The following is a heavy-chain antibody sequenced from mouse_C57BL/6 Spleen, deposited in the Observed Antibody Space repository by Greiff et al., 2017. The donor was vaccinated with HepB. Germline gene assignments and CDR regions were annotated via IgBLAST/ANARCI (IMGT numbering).Heavy chain of an antibody. J-gene: IGHJ4*01. CDR3: ARARQYYYAMDY. CDR1: GYAFSSSW. CDR2: IYPGDGDT. D-gene: IGHD5-1*01. V-gene: IGHV1-82*01. Sequence: QVQLQQSGPELVKPGASVKISCKASGYAFSSSWMNWVKQRPGKGLEWIGRIYPGDGDTNYNGKFKGKATLTADKSSSTAYMQLSSLTSEDSAVYIWARARQYYYAMDYWGQGTSVTVSS.